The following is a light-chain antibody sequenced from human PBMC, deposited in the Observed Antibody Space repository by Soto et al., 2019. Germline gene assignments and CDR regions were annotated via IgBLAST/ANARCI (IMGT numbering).Light chain of an antibody. CDR2: DAS. CDR1: QSVSSD. V-gene: IGKV3-11*01. J-gene: IGKJ4*01. Sequence: EIVMTQSPATLSVSPGERATLSCRASQSVSSDLAWYHQKPGQAPRLLIYDASNRATGIPARFSGSGSGTDFTLTISSLEPEDFAVYYCQQRGNWPLTFGGGTKVDIK. CDR3: QQRGNWPLT.